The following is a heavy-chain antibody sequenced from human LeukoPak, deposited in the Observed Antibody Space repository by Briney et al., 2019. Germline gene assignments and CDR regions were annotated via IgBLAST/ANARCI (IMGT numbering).Heavy chain of an antibody. D-gene: IGHD2-2*01. CDR1: GFTFSSYS. CDR3: AIGRYCSSTSCYAPNWFDP. J-gene: IGHJ5*02. Sequence: AGGSLRLSCAASGFTFSSYSMNWVRQAPGKGLEWVSSISSSSSYIYYADSVKGRFTISRDNAKNSLYLQMNSLRAEDTAVYYCAIGRYCSSTSCYAPNWFDPWGQGTLVTVSS. CDR2: ISSSSSYI. V-gene: IGHV3-21*01.